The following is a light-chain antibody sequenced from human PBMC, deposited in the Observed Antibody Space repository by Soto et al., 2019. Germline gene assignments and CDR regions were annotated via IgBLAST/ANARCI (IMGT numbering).Light chain of an antibody. CDR1: QSVSSSY. CDR3: QQYDNSIT. CDR2: GAS. J-gene: IGKJ5*01. Sequence: EIVLTQSPGTLSLSPGERATLSCRASQSVSSSYLAWYQQKPGQAPRLLIYGASSRATGIPDRFSGSGSGTDLTLTISSLEPEDFAVYYCQQYDNSITFGQGTRLEIE. V-gene: IGKV3-20*01.